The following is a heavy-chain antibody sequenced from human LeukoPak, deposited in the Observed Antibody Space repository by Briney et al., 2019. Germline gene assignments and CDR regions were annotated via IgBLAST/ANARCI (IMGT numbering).Heavy chain of an antibody. D-gene: IGHD3-22*01. CDR2: ISYDAYYK. V-gene: IGHV3-30*03. Sequence: GGSLRLSCGASGFTFSTYGMHWVRQAPGKGLGWVAGISYDAYYKYYADSVKGRFTISRDNSKDTLYLQMNSLRAEDTAVYYCARIYSSGYPLDYWGQGTLVTVSS. CDR1: GFTFSTYG. J-gene: IGHJ4*02. CDR3: ARIYSSGYPLDY.